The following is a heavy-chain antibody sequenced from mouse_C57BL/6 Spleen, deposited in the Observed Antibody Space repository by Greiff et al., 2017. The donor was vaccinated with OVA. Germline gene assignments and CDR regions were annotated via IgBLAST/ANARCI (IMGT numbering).Heavy chain of an antibody. J-gene: IGHJ4*01. Sequence: LMESGTELVKPGASVKLSCKASGYTFTSYWMHWVKQRPGQGLEWIGNINPSNGGTNYNEKFKSKATLTVDKSSSTAYMQLSSLTSEDSAVYDCARRDSSGWGDYWGQGTSVTVSS. D-gene: IGHD3-2*02. CDR2: INPSNGGT. CDR3: ARRDSSGWGDY. V-gene: IGHV1-53*01. CDR1: GYTFTSYW.